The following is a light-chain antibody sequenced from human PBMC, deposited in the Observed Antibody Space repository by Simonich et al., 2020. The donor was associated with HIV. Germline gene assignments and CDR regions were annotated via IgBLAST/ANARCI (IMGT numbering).Light chain of an antibody. V-gene: IGKV3D-20*02. CDR3: QHRSNWPPT. CDR1: QSVSSSY. Sequence: EIVLTQSPGTLSLSPGERATLSCRASQSVSSSYLAWYQQKPGQAPRLLICGAASRATGIPDSLSGSGSGTDFTLTISRLEPEDFAVYYCQHRSNWPPTFGQGTKVDIK. J-gene: IGKJ1*01. CDR2: GAA.